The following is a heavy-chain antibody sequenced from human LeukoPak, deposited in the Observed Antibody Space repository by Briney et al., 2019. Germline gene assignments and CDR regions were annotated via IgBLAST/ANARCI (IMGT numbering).Heavy chain of an antibody. J-gene: IGHJ6*03. CDR3: AKGSKEVLFTRDHYMDV. Sequence: GGSLGLSCAASGFTFSSYAMHWVRQAPGKGLEWVAFIRYDGSNKYYADSVKGRFTISRDNSKNKLYLQMNSLRAEDTAVYYCAKGSKEVLFTRDHYMDVWGKGTTVTISS. D-gene: IGHD3-3*01. CDR2: IRYDGSNK. CDR1: GFTFSSYA. V-gene: IGHV3-30*02.